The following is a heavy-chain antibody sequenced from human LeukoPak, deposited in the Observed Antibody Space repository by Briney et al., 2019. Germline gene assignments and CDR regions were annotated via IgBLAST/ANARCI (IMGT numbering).Heavy chain of an antibody. CDR2: IYYSGST. CDR1: GGSISSSSYY. CDR3: ARAHALGYCSGGSCYSPPGPPRY. Sequence: NPSETLSLTCTVSGGSISSSSYYWGWIRQPPGKGLEWIGSIYYSGSTNYNPSLKSRVTISVDTSKNQFSLKLSSVTAADTAVYYCARAHALGYCSGGSCYSPPGPPRYWGQGTLVTVSS. V-gene: IGHV4-39*07. D-gene: IGHD2-15*01. J-gene: IGHJ4*02.